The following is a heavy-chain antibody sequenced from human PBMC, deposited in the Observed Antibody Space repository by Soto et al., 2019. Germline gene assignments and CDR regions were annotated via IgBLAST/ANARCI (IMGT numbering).Heavy chain of an antibody. V-gene: IGHV4-39*01. Sequence: PSETLSLTCTVSGGSISSSSYYWGWIRQPPGKGLEWIGRIYHSGSTNYNPSLKSRVTISVDTSKNQFSLKLSSVTAADTAVYYCARVRRPRPGKAGYFDYWGQGTLVTVSS. CDR2: IYHSGST. CDR3: ARVRRPRPGKAGYFDY. CDR1: GGSISSSSYY. J-gene: IGHJ4*02. D-gene: IGHD3-10*01.